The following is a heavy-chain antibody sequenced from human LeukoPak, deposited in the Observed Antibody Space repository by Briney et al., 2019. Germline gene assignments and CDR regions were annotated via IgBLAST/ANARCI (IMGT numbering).Heavy chain of an antibody. Sequence: GGSLRLSCAASGFTVSSNYMSWVRQAPGKGLEWVSVIYSGGSTYYADSVKGRFTISRDNSKSTLYIQMNSLRAEDTAVYYCARAKPKNMVRGLIMRRESRYYFDHWGQGTLVTVSS. D-gene: IGHD3-10*01. CDR2: IYSGGST. CDR1: GFTVSSNY. V-gene: IGHV3-53*01. J-gene: IGHJ4*02. CDR3: ARAKPKNMVRGLIMRRESRYYFDH.